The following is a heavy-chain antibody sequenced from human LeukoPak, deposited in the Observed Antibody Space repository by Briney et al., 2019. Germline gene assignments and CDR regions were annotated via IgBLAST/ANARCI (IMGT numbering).Heavy chain of an antibody. Sequence: GGSLRLSCAASGFTFDDYGMSWVRQAPGKGLEWVSAISGSGGSTYYADSVKGRFTISRDNSKNTLYLQMNSLRAEDTAVYYCAKASVAGTDFDYWGQGTLVTVSS. CDR3: AKASVAGTDFDY. CDR1: GFTFDDYG. J-gene: IGHJ4*02. V-gene: IGHV3-23*01. CDR2: ISGSGGST. D-gene: IGHD6-19*01.